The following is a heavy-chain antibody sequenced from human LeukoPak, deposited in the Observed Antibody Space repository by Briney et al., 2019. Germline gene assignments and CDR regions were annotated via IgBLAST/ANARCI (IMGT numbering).Heavy chain of an antibody. CDR3: VRDRGISFYFDY. D-gene: IGHD3-16*02. V-gene: IGHV3-30*02. Sequence: PGGSLRLSCAASGFIFSNYGMHWVRQTPGKGLEWVTSIKSDGSEKDYADSVKGRFTVSRDNAKNSLDLQMNSLRSEDTAVYYCVRDRGISFYFDYWGQGTLVTVSS. CDR1: GFIFSNYG. CDR2: IKSDGSEK. J-gene: IGHJ4*02.